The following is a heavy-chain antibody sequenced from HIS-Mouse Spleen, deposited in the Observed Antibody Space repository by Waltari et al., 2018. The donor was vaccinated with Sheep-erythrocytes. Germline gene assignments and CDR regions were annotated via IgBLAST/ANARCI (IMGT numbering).Heavy chain of an antibody. Sequence: QVQLQQWGAGLLKPSEPLSPTCAAYGGSLRGYYWSWIRQPTGKGLEWIGEINHSGSTNYNPSLKSRVTISVDTSKNQFSLKLSSVTAADTAVYYCALSVDLAGAFDIWGQGTMVTVSS. V-gene: IGHV4-34*01. D-gene: IGHD6-19*01. CDR1: GGSLRGYY. CDR3: ALSVDLAGAFDI. J-gene: IGHJ3*02. CDR2: INHSGST.